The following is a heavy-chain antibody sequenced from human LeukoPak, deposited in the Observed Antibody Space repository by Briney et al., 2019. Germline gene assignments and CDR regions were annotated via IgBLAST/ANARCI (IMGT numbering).Heavy chain of an antibody. CDR3: ATNVGLLYYYGMDV. CDR2: IYTSGST. Sequence: SETLSLTCTVSGGSISSYYWSWIRQPAGKGLEWIGRIYTSGSTKYNPSLKSRVTMSVDTSKNQFSLKLSSVTAADTAVYYRATNVGLLYYYGMDVWGQGTTVSVSS. V-gene: IGHV4-4*07. D-gene: IGHD1-26*01. CDR1: GGSISSYY. J-gene: IGHJ6*02.